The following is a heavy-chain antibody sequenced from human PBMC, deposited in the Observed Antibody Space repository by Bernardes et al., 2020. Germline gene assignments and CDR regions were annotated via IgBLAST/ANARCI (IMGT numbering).Heavy chain of an antibody. CDR1: GYTFTGYY. D-gene: IGHD4-4*01. CDR3: ARGDDYSNTGWYFDL. CDR2: INPNSGGT. V-gene: IGHV1-2*06. Sequence: ASVKVSCKASGYTFTGYYMHWVRQATGLGLEWMGRINPNSGGTNYAQKFQGRVTMTRDTSISTAYMELSSLRSDDTAVYYCARGDDYSNTGWYFDLWGRGTLVSVSS. J-gene: IGHJ2*01.